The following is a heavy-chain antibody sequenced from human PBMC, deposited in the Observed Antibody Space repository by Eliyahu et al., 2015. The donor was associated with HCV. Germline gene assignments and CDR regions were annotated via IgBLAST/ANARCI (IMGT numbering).Heavy chain of an antibody. J-gene: IGHJ6*04. CDR2: IYSGGST. CDR3: ARDDTDSTGWPLRMDV. V-gene: IGHV3-53*01. CDR1: GFTXXSNY. D-gene: IGHD7-27*01. Sequence: EVQLVESGGGLIQPGGSLXLSCAASGFTXXSNYMSWVRQAPGKGLEWVSVIYSGGSTYYADXVKGRFTISRDNSKNTLYLQMNSLRAEDTAVYYCARDDTDSTGWPLRMDVWGKGTTVTVSS.